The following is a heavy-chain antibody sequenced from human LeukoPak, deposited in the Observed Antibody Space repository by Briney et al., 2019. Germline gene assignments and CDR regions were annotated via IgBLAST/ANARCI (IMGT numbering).Heavy chain of an antibody. CDR1: GFTFSSYG. V-gene: IGHV3-30*02. J-gene: IGHJ5*02. CDR3: VRGRERVAATNNWFDP. D-gene: IGHD2-15*01. Sequence: AGGSLRLSCAPSGFTFSSYGIHWVRQAPGKGLEWVAFIRSDGSNKYYADSVKGRFTISRDNAKKSLHLQMNSLRAEDTAVYYCVRGRERVAATNNWFDPWGQGTLVTVSS. CDR2: IRSDGSNK.